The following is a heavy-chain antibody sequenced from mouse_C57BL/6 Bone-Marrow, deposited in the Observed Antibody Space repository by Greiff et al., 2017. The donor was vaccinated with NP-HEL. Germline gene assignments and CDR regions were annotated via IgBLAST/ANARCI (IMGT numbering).Heavy chain of an antibody. D-gene: IGHD2-4*01. CDR2: IYPGDGDT. CDR3: ARWSYDYDWGPMDY. CDR1: GYAFSSSW. Sequence: VQLQQSGPELVKPGASVKISCKASGYAFSSSWMNWVKQRPGKGLEWIGRIYPGDGDTTYNGKFKGKATLTADKSSSTAYMQLSSLTSEDSAVYFCARWSYDYDWGPMDYWGQGTSVTVSS. V-gene: IGHV1-82*01. J-gene: IGHJ4*01.